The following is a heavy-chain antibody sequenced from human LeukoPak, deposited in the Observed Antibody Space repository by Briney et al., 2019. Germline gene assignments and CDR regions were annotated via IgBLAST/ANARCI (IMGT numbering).Heavy chain of an antibody. V-gene: IGHV1-2*02. Sequence: ASVKVSCKASGYTXTGYYMHWVRQAPGQGLEWMGWINPNSGGTNYAQKFQGRVTMTRDTSISTAYMELSGLRSDDTAVYYCARVVKYGSGSYPDYWGQGTLVTVSS. D-gene: IGHD3-10*01. CDR2: INPNSGGT. CDR3: ARVVKYGSGSYPDY. CDR1: GYTXTGYY. J-gene: IGHJ4*02.